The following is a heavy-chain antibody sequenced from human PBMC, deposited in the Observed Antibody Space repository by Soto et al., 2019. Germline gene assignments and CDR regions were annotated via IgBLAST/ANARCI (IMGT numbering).Heavy chain of an antibody. Sequence: GGSLRLSCAASGFTFSSYAMSWVHQAPRKKQEWVSAISGSGGSTYYADSVKGRFTISRDNSKNTLYLQMNSLRAEDTAVYYCAKVSDYYGSGSYYLAHFDYWGQGTLVTVSS. V-gene: IGHV3-23*01. CDR1: GFTFSSYA. J-gene: IGHJ4*02. CDR3: AKVSDYYGSGSYYLAHFDY. CDR2: ISGSGGST. D-gene: IGHD3-10*01.